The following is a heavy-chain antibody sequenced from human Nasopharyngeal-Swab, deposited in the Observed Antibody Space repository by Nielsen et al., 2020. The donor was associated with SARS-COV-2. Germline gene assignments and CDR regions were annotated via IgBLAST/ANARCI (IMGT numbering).Heavy chain of an antibody. J-gene: IGHJ6*02. CDR1: GFTFSSYW. D-gene: IGHD3-22*01. V-gene: IGHV3-7*01. Sequence: GESLKISCAASGFTFSSYWMSWVRQAPGKGLEWVANIKQDGSEKYYVDSVKGRFTISRDNAKNSLYLQMNSLRAEDTAVYYCARDIYDSSGYFQPPGLYYYYGMDVWGQGTTGTV. CDR2: IKQDGSEK. CDR3: ARDIYDSSGYFQPPGLYYYYGMDV.